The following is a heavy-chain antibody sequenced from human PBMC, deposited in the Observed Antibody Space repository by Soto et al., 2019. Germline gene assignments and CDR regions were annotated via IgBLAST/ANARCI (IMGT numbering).Heavy chain of an antibody. J-gene: IGHJ4*02. CDR2: INGDGGKV. CDR3: ARDFSGGYTYGPGDY. CDR1: GCMFSAYW. D-gene: IGHD5-18*01. Sequence: GGSLRVSCAASGCMFSAYWMSWVRQGPGQGLEGVANINGDGGKVYYVDSVKGRFTISRDTAKRSLYRQMSSLRAEDPAVYYCARDFSGGYTYGPGDYWGQGALVTVSS. V-gene: IGHV3-7*01.